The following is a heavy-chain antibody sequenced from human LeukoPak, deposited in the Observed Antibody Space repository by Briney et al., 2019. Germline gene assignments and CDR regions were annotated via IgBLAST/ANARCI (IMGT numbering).Heavy chain of an antibody. V-gene: IGHV3-21*01. CDR2: ISSSSSYI. CDR1: GFTFSSYS. Sequence: PGGSLRLSCAASGFTFSSYSMNWVRQAPGKGLEWVSSISSSSSYIYYADSVKGRFTISRDNAKNSLYLQMNGLRVEDTAVYYCALSSGYLFDYWGQGTLVTVSS. CDR3: ALSSGYLFDY. D-gene: IGHD3-22*01. J-gene: IGHJ4*02.